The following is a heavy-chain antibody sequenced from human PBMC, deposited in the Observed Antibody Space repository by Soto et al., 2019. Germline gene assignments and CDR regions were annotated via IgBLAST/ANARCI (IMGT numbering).Heavy chain of an antibody. Sequence: PGGSLRLSCAASGFTFSSYGMHWVRQAPGKGLEWVAVISYDGSNKYYADSVKGRFTISRDNSKNTLYLQMNSLRAEDTAVYYCAKGGVTGHYFDYWGQGTLVTVSS. CDR2: ISYDGSNK. V-gene: IGHV3-30*18. J-gene: IGHJ4*02. CDR1: GFTFSSYG. CDR3: AKGGVTGHYFDY. D-gene: IGHD2-8*01.